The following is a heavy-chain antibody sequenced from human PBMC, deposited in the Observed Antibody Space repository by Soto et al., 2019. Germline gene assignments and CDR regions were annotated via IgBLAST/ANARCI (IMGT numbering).Heavy chain of an antibody. CDR1: GFTFSSYA. V-gene: IGHV3-23*01. Sequence: EVQLLESGGGLVQPGGSLRLSCAASGFTFSSYAMSWVRQAPGKGLEWVSAISGSGGSTYYADSVKGRFTISRDNSKNTLYLQMNSLRAEDTAVYYCAKASALGGWSIGAFDIWGQGTMVTVSS. D-gene: IGHD6-19*01. CDR2: ISGSGGST. CDR3: AKASALGGWSIGAFDI. J-gene: IGHJ3*02.